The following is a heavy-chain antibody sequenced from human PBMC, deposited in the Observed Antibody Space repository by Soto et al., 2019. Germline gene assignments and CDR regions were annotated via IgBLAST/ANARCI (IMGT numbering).Heavy chain of an antibody. CDR3: ARVTPRRVGYSSGWYSWFDP. CDR1: GGSISSGDYY. V-gene: IGHV4-30-4*01. D-gene: IGHD6-19*01. CDR2: IYYSGST. Sequence: SETLSLTCTVSGGSISSGDYYWSWIRQPPGKGLEWIGYIYYSGSTYYNPSLKSRVTISVDTSKNQFSLKLSSVTAADTAVYYCARVTPRRVGYSSGWYSWFDPWGQGTRVTVSS. J-gene: IGHJ5*02.